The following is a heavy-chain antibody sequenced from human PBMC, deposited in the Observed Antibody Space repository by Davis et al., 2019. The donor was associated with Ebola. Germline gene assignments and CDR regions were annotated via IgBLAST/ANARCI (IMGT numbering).Heavy chain of an antibody. D-gene: IGHD6-19*01. CDR2: ISGSGFYI. V-gene: IGHV3-21*01. Sequence: GGSLRLSCAVSTFTFSTYSMNWVRQAPGKGLEWVSSISGSGFYIYYADSVKGRFTISRDNAKNSLYLQMNSLRAEDTAVYYCAGGKDSSGWYGDDAFDFWGQGTLVTVSS. CDR3: AGGKDSSGWYGDDAFDF. CDR1: TFTFSTYS. J-gene: IGHJ3*01.